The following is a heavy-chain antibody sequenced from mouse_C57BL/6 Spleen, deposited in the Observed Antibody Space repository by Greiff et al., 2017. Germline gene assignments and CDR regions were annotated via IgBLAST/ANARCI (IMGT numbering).Heavy chain of an antibody. V-gene: IGHV5-17*01. CDR3: ARRNYSSYWYFDV. J-gene: IGHJ1*03. CDR2: ISSGSSTI. CDR1: GFTFSDYG. Sequence: EVKLVESGGGLVKPGGSLKLSCAASGFTFSDYGMHWVRQAPEKGLEWVAYISSGSSTIYYADTVKGRFTISRDNAKNTLFLQMTSLRSEDTAMYYCARRNYSSYWYFDVWGTGTTVTVSS. D-gene: IGHD2-5*01.